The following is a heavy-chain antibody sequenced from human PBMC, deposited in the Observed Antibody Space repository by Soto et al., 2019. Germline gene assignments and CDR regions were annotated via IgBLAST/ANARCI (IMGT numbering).Heavy chain of an antibody. CDR3: ARVSGIYYYGMDV. CDR2: INHSGST. D-gene: IGHD3-10*01. V-gene: IGHV4-34*01. CDR1: GGSFSGYY. J-gene: IGHJ6*02. Sequence: QVQLQQWGAGLLKPSETLSLTCAVYGGSFSGYYWSWIRQPPGKGLEWIGEINHSGSTNYNPSLKTRVPISVATSKNQVSLTLTSVTAADTAVYYCARVSGIYYYGMDVWGQGTTVTVSS.